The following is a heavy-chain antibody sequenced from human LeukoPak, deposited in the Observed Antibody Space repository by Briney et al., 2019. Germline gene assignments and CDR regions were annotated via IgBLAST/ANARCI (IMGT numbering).Heavy chain of an antibody. CDR1: GFTFSSYA. CDR2: ISYHGINK. CDR3: ARDVLAAGATGTFDI. Sequence: GRSLRLSCAASGFTFSSYAMHWVRQAPGKGLEWVAVISYHGINKYYADSVKGRFTISRDNAKTSLYLQMNSLRAEDTAVYYCARDVLAAGATGTFDIWGQGTMVTVSS. V-gene: IGHV3-30-3*01. D-gene: IGHD1-14*01. J-gene: IGHJ3*02.